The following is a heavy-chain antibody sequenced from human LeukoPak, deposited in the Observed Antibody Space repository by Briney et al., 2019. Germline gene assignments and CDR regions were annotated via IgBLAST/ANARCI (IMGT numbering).Heavy chain of an antibody. CDR1: GFTFSSCS. V-gene: IGHV3-48*04. CDR2: ISSSSSTI. J-gene: IGHJ5*02. D-gene: IGHD2-2*01. Sequence: PGGSLRLSCAASGFTFSSCSMNWVRQAPGKGLEWVSYISSSSSTIYYADSVKGRFTISRDNAKNSLYLQMNSLRAEDTAVYYCARERGYCSSTSCYHWFDPWGQGTLVTVSS. CDR3: ARERGYCSSTSCYHWFDP.